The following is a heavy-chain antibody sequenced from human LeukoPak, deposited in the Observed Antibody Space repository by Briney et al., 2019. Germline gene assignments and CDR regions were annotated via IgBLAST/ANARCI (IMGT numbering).Heavy chain of an antibody. Sequence: PGGSLRLSCAASGFTFSSYSMNWVRQPPGKGLEWVSAISSSSSYIYYADSVEGRFTISRDNAKNSLYLQMNSLRAEDTAVYYCARDRIEYCSGGSCYDAWFDPWGQGTLVTVSS. D-gene: IGHD2-15*01. CDR2: ISSSSSYI. CDR3: ARDRIEYCSGGSCYDAWFDP. V-gene: IGHV3-21*01. J-gene: IGHJ5*02. CDR1: GFTFSSYS.